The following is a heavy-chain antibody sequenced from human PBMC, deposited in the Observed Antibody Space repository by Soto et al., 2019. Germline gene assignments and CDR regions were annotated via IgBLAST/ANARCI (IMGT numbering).Heavy chain of an antibody. Sequence: QVQLVESGGGVVQPGRSLRLSCAASGFTFSSYGMHWVRQAPGKGLEWVAVIWYDGSNKYYADSVKGRFTISRDNSKNTLYLIMNSLRAEDTAVYYCARDGYCRGGSCYSVLVFDYWGQGTLVTVSS. CDR1: GFTFSSYG. D-gene: IGHD2-15*01. J-gene: IGHJ4*02. CDR2: IWYDGSNK. V-gene: IGHV3-33*01. CDR3: ARDGYCRGGSCYSVLVFDY.